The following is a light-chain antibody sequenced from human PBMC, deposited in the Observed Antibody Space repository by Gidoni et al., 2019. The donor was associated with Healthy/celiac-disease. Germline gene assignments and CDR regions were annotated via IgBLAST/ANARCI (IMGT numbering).Light chain of an antibody. CDR1: ESVSRN. J-gene: IGKJ2*01. CDR3: QQYNNWPRT. CDR2: CAS. Sequence: EIVMTQSPATLYVSPGERATLSCRASESVSRNLAWYQQKPGQAPGLLIYCASTRATGIPSRFGGSGYGIDFTLTISSLQSEDFAIYYCQQYNNWPRTFGQGTNLEIK. V-gene: IGKV3-15*01.